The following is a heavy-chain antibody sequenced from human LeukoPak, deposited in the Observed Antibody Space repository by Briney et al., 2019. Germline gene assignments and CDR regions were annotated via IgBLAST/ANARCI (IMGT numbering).Heavy chain of an antibody. V-gene: IGHV3-73*01. CDR2: IRSKANSYAT. CDR3: TVGSWYVGFDY. Sequence: PGGSLKLSCAASGFTFSGSAMHWVRQASGKGLEWVGRIRSKANSYATAYAASVKGRFTISRDDSKNTAYLQMNSLKTEDTAVYYCTVGSWYVGFDYWGQGTLVTVST. CDR1: GFTFSGSA. J-gene: IGHJ4*02. D-gene: IGHD6-13*01.